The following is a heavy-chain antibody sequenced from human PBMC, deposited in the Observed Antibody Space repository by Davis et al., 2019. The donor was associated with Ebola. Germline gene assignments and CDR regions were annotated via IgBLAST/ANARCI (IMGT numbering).Heavy chain of an antibody. CDR3: AKDQNSYHLDY. V-gene: IGHV3-23*01. CDR1: GFTFSSYA. D-gene: IGHD3-16*02. CDR2: ISGSGGST. Sequence: GESLKTPCAASGFTFSSYAMSWVRQAPGKGLEWVSAISGSGGSTYYADSVKGRFTISRDNSKNTLYLQMNSLRAEDTAVYYCAKDQNSYHLDYWGQGTLVTVSS. J-gene: IGHJ4*02.